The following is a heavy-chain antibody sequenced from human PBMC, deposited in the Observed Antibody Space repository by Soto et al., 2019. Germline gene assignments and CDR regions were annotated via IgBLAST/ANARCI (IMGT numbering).Heavy chain of an antibody. D-gene: IGHD6-19*01. V-gene: IGHV3-9*01. CDR3: AKASGWYSAVDI. J-gene: IGHJ3*02. CDR1: GFTFDDYA. Sequence: VQLVESGGGLVQPGRSLRLSCAASGFTFDDYAMHWVRQAPGKGLEWVSSISWNSANIGYADSVKGRFTISRDNAKNSLYLQMNSLRAEDTALYYCAKASGWYSAVDIWGQGTMVTVSS. CDR2: ISWNSANI.